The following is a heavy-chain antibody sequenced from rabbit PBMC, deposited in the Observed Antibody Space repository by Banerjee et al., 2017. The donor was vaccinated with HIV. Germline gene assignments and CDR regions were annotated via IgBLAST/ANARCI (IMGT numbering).Heavy chain of an antibody. V-gene: IGHV1S40*01. J-gene: IGHJ4*01. Sequence: QSLEESGGDLVKPGASLTLTCTASGFTISSSYWMCWVRQAPWKGLEWIGCIYTISGSTWYASWAKGRFTISKTSSTTVTLQMTSLTAADTATYFCARDYTYGAGTAENGNVNLWGPGTLVTVS. CDR3: ARDYTYGAGTAENGNVNL. D-gene: IGHD6-1*01. CDR1: GFTISSSYW. CDR2: IYTISGST.